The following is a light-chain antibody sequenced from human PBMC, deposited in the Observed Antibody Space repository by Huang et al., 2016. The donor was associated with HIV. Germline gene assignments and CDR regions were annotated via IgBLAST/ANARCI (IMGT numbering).Light chain of an antibody. J-gene: IGKJ4*01. V-gene: IGKV1-39*01. Sequence: DIQMTQSPSSLSASVGDRVIMTCRASQTITTYLNWYQQRPGKAPTLLIYAASSLQSGVPARFSGSGSGTDFTLTISSLQPEDFATYYCQQSYSSRLSFGGGTKVAIK. CDR2: AAS. CDR1: QTITTY. CDR3: QQSYSSRLS.